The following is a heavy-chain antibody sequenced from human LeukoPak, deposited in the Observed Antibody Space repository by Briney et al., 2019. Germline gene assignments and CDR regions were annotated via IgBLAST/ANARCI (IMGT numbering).Heavy chain of an antibody. CDR2: FDPEDGET. Sequence: ASVKVSCKVSGYTLTELSMHWVRQAPGKGLEWMGGFDPEDGETIYAQKFRGRVTMTGDTSTDTAYMELSSLRSEDTAVYYCATDSHPWGQGTLVTVSS. CDR3: ATDSHP. CDR1: GYTLTELS. V-gene: IGHV1-24*01. J-gene: IGHJ5*02.